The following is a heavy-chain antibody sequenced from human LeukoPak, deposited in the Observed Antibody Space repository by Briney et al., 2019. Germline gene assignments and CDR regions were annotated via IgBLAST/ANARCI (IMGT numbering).Heavy chain of an antibody. J-gene: IGHJ3*02. CDR3: ARRHYDSSGYYYGDAFDI. Sequence: SETLSLTCTVSGGSISSSSYYWGWLRQPPGKGLEWIGSIYYSGSTYYNPSLKSRVTISVDTSKNQFSLKLSSVTAADTAVYYCARRHYDSSGYYYGDAFDIWGQGTMVTVSS. CDR2: IYYSGST. CDR1: GGSISSSSYY. D-gene: IGHD3-22*01. V-gene: IGHV4-39*01.